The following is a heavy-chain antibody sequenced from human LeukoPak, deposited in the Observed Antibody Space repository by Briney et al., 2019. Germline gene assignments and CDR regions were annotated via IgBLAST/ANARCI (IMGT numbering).Heavy chain of an antibody. V-gene: IGHV3-49*04. Sequence: GGSLRLSWAASGFTFSGSALHWVRQAPGKGLEWVGFIRSKAYGGTTEYAASVKGRFTISRDDSKSIAYLQMNSLKTEDTAVYYCTRGLRSSRAFDIWGQGTMVTVSS. CDR1: GFTFSGSA. CDR3: TRGLRSSRAFDI. CDR2: IRSKAYGGTT. J-gene: IGHJ3*02.